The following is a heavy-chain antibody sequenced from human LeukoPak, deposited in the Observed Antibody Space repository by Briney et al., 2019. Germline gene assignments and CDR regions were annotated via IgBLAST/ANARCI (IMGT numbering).Heavy chain of an antibody. Sequence: PGGSLRLSCVASGFTLSSYWMHWVRQAPGKGLEWVANIKQDGSEKYYVDSVKGRFTISRDNAKNSLYLQMNSLRAEDTAVYYCARGGWVYDYWGQGTLVTVSS. D-gene: IGHD6-13*01. CDR3: ARGGWVYDY. J-gene: IGHJ4*02. V-gene: IGHV3-7*03. CDR2: IKQDGSEK. CDR1: GFTLSSYW.